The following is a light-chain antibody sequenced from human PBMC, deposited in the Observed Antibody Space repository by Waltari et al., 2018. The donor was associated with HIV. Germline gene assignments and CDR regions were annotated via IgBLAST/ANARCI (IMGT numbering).Light chain of an antibody. CDR2: EVT. CDR3: SSYTTSSTYV. J-gene: IGLJ1*01. V-gene: IGLV2-18*02. Sequence: QSALTQPPSVSGSPGQSVTISCTGTSRDVGSYNRVSWYQQPPVTAPKLMIYEVTDRPSGVPDRFSGSKSGNTASLTISGLQAEDEADYYCSSYTTSSTYVFGTGTRVTVL. CDR1: SRDVGSYNR.